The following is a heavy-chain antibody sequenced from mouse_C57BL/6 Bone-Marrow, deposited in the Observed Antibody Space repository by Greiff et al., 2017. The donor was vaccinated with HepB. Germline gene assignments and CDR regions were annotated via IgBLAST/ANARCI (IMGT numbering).Heavy chain of an antibody. D-gene: IGHD1-3*01. Sequence: VKLQESGAELARPGASVKMSCKASGYTFTSYTMHWVKQRPGQGLEWIGYINPSSGYTKYNQKFKDKATLTADKSSSTAYMQLSSLTSEDSAVYYCASNFPWFAYWGQGTLVTVSA. CDR2: INPSSGYT. J-gene: IGHJ3*01. V-gene: IGHV1-4*01. CDR3: ASNFPWFAY. CDR1: GYTFTSYT.